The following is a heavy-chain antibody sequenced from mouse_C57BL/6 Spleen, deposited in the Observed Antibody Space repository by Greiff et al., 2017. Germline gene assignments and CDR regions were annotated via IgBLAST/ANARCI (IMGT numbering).Heavy chain of an antibody. J-gene: IGHJ2*01. CDR2: ISSGSSTI. CDR1: GFTFSDYG. D-gene: IGHD4-1*01. V-gene: IGHV5-17*01. CDR3: ARRDWEGFDY. Sequence: EVKVVESGGGLVKPGGSLKLSCAASGFTFSDYGMHWVRQAPEKGLEWVAYISSGSSTIYYAGTVKGRFTISRDNAKNTLFLQMTSLRSEDTAMYYCARRDWEGFDYWGQGTTLTVSS.